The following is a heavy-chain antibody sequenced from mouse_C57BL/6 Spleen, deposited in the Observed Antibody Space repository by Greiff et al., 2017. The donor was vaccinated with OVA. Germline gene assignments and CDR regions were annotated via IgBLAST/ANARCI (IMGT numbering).Heavy chain of an antibody. D-gene: IGHD1-1*01. J-gene: IGHJ4*01. V-gene: IGHV5-4*01. CDR3: ARDHYYGRAMDY. CDR1: GFTFSSYA. Sequence: EVNLVESGGGLVKPGGSLKLSCAASGFTFSSYAMSWVRQTPEKRLEWVATISDGGSYTYYPDNVKGRFTISRDNAKNNLYLQMSHLKSEDTAMYYCARDHYYGRAMDYWGQGTSVTVSS. CDR2: ISDGGSYT.